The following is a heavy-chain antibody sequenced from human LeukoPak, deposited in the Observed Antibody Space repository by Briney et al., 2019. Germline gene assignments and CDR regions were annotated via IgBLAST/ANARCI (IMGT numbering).Heavy chain of an antibody. Sequence: GGSLRLSCAASGFTFTKYSMNWVRQAPGKGLEWVSYINSGSYSIYYADSVKGRYTISRDNAKDSVYLQMNSLRAEDTAVYYCARDLGGYNFDYWGQGTLVTVSS. CDR2: INSGSYSI. CDR1: GFTFTKYS. J-gene: IGHJ4*02. D-gene: IGHD5-24*01. CDR3: ARDLGGYNFDY. V-gene: IGHV3-48*04.